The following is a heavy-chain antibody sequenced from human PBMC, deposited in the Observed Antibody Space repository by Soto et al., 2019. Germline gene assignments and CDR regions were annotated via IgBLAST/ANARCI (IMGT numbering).Heavy chain of an antibody. J-gene: IGHJ5*02. CDR2: ISGSGGST. Sequence: PGGSLRLSCAASGFTFSSYAMSWVRQAPGKGLEWVSAISGSGGSTYYADSVKGRFTISRDNSKNTLYLQMNSLRAEDTAVYYCAKSRGDLMYYYDGYNWFDPWGQGTLVTVSS. CDR3: AKSRGDLMYYYDGYNWFDP. D-gene: IGHD3-22*01. CDR1: GFTFSSYA. V-gene: IGHV3-23*01.